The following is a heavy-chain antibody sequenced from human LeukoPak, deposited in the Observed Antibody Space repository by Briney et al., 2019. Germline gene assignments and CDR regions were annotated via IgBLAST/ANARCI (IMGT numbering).Heavy chain of an antibody. Sequence: PTASVKVSCKASGYTFTSYGISWVRQAPGQGLEWMGRISAYNGNTNYAQKLQGRVTMTTDTSTSTAYMELRSLRSDDTAVYYCARHDYYDSSGPFDYWGQGTLVTVSS. CDR1: GYTFTSYG. CDR2: ISAYNGNT. CDR3: ARHDYYDSSGPFDY. V-gene: IGHV1-18*01. J-gene: IGHJ4*02. D-gene: IGHD3-22*01.